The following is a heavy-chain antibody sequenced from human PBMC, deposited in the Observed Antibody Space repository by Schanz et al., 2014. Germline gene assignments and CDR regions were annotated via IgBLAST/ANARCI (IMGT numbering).Heavy chain of an antibody. V-gene: IGHV1-46*03. CDR1: GYTFTSYY. D-gene: IGHD6-13*01. CDR3: ARDGEAAAGCDY. CDR2: IHTGSGNT. Sequence: QVQLVQSGAEVKKPGASVKVSCKASGYTFTSYYMHWVRQAPGQGPEWVGWIHTGSGNTKYSQKFEGRVTITRDTSTSTVYMELSSLRSEDTAVYYCARDGEAAAGCDYWGQGTLVTVSA. J-gene: IGHJ4*02.